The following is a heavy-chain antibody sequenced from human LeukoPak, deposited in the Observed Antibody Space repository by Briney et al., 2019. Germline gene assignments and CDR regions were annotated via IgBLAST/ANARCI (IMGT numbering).Heavy chain of an antibody. CDR3: ARGSSSGWRY. J-gene: IGHJ4*02. V-gene: IGHV4-39*07. Sequence: SETLSLTCTVSGGSISSTSYFWGWIRQPPGRGLEWIGSIYYSGSTYYNPSLKSRVTISVDTSKNQFSLKLSSVTAADTAVYYCARGSSSGWRYWGQGTLVTVSS. CDR1: GGSISSTSYF. D-gene: IGHD6-19*01. CDR2: IYYSGST.